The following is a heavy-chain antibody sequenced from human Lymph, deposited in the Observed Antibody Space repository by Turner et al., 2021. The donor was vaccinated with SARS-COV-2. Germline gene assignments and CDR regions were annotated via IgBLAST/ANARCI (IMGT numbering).Heavy chain of an antibody. Sequence: EVQLVESGGGLVKPGGSLILSCAASGFTFSNAWMTWVRQAPGKGLEWVCRIKTKTDGGTTDYAAPVKGRFTISRDDSKNTLYLQMNSLKTEDTAVYYCTTHSAPDYWGQGTLVTVSS. V-gene: IGHV3-15*01. CDR1: GFTFSNAW. D-gene: IGHD6-13*01. J-gene: IGHJ4*02. CDR3: TTHSAPDY. CDR2: IKTKTDGGTT.